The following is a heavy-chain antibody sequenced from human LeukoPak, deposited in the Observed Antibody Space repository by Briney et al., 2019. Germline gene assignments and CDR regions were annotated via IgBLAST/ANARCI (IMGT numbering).Heavy chain of an antibody. V-gene: IGHV3-74*01. J-gene: IGHJ4*02. CDR2: INSDGSST. CDR3: ARGRPHGSDY. CDR1: GFTFSSHW. Sequence: PGGSLRLSCAASGFTFSSHWMHWVRQAPGKGLVWVSRINSDGSSTDYADSVKGRFTISRDNAKNTLYLQMNSLRVEDTAVYYCARGRPHGSDYWGQGTLVTVSS. D-gene: IGHD2-15*01.